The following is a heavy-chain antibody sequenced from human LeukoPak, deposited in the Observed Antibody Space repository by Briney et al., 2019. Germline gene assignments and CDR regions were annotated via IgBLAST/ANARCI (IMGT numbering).Heavy chain of an antibody. J-gene: IGHJ4*02. V-gene: IGHV1-18*01. CDR3: ARDLGVVVPAAMLPLDY. D-gene: IGHD2-2*01. CDR1: GYTFTSYV. CDR2: ISAYNGNT. Sequence: ASVKVSCKASGYTFTSYVISWVRQAPGQGLEWMGWISAYNGNTNYAQKLQGRVTMTTDTSTSTAYMELRSLRSDDTAVYYCARDLGVVVPAAMLPLDYWGQGTLVTVSS.